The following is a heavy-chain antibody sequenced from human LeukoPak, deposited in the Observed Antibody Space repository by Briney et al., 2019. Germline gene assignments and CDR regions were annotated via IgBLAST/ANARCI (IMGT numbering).Heavy chain of an antibody. Sequence: GSLRLSCAASGFTFSSYSMNWVRQAPGKGLEWVSSISSSSSYIYYADSVKGRFTISRDNAKNSLYLQMNSLRAEDTAVYYCARTHFSDDAFDIWGQGTMVTVSS. CDR1: GFTFSSYS. CDR3: ARTHFSDDAFDI. D-gene: IGHD6-25*01. V-gene: IGHV3-21*01. J-gene: IGHJ3*02. CDR2: ISSSSSYI.